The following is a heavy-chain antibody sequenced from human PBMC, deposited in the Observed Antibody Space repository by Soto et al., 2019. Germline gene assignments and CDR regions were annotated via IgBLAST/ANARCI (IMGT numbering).Heavy chain of an antibody. J-gene: IGHJ6*03. Sequence: ASVKVSCTASGYTFTIYGISWVRQAPGQGLEWMGWISAYNGNTNYAHKLQGRVTLTTDTPTSTAYMELRSLRSDDTAVYYCARLVYGDYDMDVWGKGTTVTVSS. D-gene: IGHD4-17*01. CDR1: GYTFTIYG. CDR3: ARLVYGDYDMDV. V-gene: IGHV1-18*01. CDR2: ISAYNGNT.